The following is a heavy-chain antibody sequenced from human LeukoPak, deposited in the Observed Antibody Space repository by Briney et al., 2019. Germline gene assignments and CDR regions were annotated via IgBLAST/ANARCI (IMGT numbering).Heavy chain of an antibody. CDR2: IYTSGST. CDR3: AREGDSSGWYQYYYYMDV. Sequence: SETLSLTCAVYGGSFSGYYWSWIRQPAGKGLEWIGRIYTSGSTNYNPSLKSRVTMSVDTSKNQFSLKLSSVTAADTAVYYCAREGDSSGWYQYYYYMDVWGKGTTVTISS. D-gene: IGHD6-19*01. CDR1: GGSFSGYY. V-gene: IGHV4-4*07. J-gene: IGHJ6*03.